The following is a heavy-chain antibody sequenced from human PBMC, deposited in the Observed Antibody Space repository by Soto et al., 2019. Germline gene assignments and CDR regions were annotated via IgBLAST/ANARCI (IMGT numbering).Heavy chain of an antibody. D-gene: IGHD2-15*01. CDR3: ARYYCSGGSCYSAPNYYYYYGMDV. V-gene: IGHV5-51*01. CDR2: IYPGDSDT. Sequence: GESLKISCKGSGYSFTSYWIGWVRQMPGKGLEWMGIIYPGDSDTRYSPSFQGQVTISADKSISTAYLQWSSLKASDTAICYCARYYCSGGSCYSAPNYYYYYGMDVWGQGTTVTVSS. CDR1: GYSFTSYW. J-gene: IGHJ6*02.